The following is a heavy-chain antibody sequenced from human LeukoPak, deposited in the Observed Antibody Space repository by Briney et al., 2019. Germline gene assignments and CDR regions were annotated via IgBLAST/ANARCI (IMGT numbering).Heavy chain of an antibody. CDR3: ASWNPVTTSCYEYFQH. V-gene: IGHV4-31*03. J-gene: IGHJ1*01. CDR1: GGSISSGGYY. D-gene: IGHD4-17*01. CDR2: IYYSGST. Sequence: PSETLSLTCTVSGGSISSGGYYWSWIRQHPGKGLEWIGYIYYSGSTYYNPSLKSRVTISVDTSKNQFSLKLSSVTAADTAVYYCASWNPVTTSCYEYFQHWGQGTLVAVSS.